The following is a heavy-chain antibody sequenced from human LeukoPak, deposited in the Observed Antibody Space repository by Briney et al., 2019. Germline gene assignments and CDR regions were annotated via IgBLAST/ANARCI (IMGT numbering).Heavy chain of an antibody. CDR2: ISSSSSYI. CDR1: GFTFSSYS. V-gene: IGHV3-21*01. Sequence: GGSLRLSCAASGFTFSSYSMNWVRQAPGKGLEWVSSISSSSSYIYYADSVKGRFTISRDNAKNSLYLQMNSLRAEDTAVYYCARDGQAAAAFYFDYWGQGTLVTVSS. D-gene: IGHD6-13*01. J-gene: IGHJ4*02. CDR3: ARDGQAAAAFYFDY.